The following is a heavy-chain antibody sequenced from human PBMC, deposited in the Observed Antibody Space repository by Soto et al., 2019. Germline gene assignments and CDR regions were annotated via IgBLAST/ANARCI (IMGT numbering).Heavy chain of an antibody. CDR1: GVSLSNGDYF. D-gene: IGHD1-1*01. Sequence: QEQLQESGPGLVKPSQTLSLTCTVSGVSLSNGDYFWSWVRQHPGKGLEWIGNIYHNGGTYYNPSLKSRLTVSLDTSKNQFSLRLSSVTAADTAVYYCAREGTGTSSIPAFQIWGQGTEVSVSS. CDR2: IYHNGGT. CDR3: AREGTGTSSIPAFQI. V-gene: IGHV4-31*03. J-gene: IGHJ3*02.